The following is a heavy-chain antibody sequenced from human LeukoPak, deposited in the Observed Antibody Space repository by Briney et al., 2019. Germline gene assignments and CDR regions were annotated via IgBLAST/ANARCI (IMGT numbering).Heavy chain of an antibody. CDR3: VRDRWPGLGDF. J-gene: IGHJ6*02. Sequence: PGGSLRLSCAASGFIVSENYMSWVRQAPGKGLEWVSTVYSGGLTFYADPVKGRFTISRDNSKNTLYLQMSSLRAEDTAVYYCVRDRWPGLGDFWGQGTTATVSS. CDR1: GFIVSENY. D-gene: IGHD6-19*01. V-gene: IGHV3-66*01. CDR2: VYSGGLT.